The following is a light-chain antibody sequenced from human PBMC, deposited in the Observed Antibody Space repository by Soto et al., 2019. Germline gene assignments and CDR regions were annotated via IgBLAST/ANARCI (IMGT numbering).Light chain of an antibody. J-gene: IGLJ2*01. V-gene: IGLV1-40*01. Sequence: QSVLTQPPSVSGAPGQRVTISCTGSSSNIGAGYVVQWYQQLPGRAPKLLIYGNTNRPAGVPDRFSGSKSGTSSSLAITGLQAEDEADYYCLSFDSSLSVVFGGGTQLTVL. CDR2: GNT. CDR1: SSNIGAGYV. CDR3: LSFDSSLSVV.